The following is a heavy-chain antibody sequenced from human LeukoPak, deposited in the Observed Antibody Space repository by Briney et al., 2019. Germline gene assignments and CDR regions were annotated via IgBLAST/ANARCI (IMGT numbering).Heavy chain of an antibody. CDR1: GGTFSSYA. CDR3: ARSLYPSVADTYYYYYYMDV. Sequence: ASVKVSCKASGGTFSSYAISWVRQAPGQGLEWMGRINPNSGGTNYAQKFQGRVTMTRDTSISTAYMELSRLRSDDTAVYYCARSLYPSVADTYYYYYYMDVWGKGTTVTVSS. J-gene: IGHJ6*03. CDR2: INPNSGGT. V-gene: IGHV1-2*06. D-gene: IGHD6-19*01.